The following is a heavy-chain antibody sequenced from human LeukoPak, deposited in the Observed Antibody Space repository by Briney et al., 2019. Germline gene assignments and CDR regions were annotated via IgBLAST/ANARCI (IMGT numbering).Heavy chain of an antibody. V-gene: IGHV4-38-2*02. CDR2: IYHSGST. CDR3: ARDLLNRYCSSTSCPGWFDP. CDR1: GYSISSGYY. D-gene: IGHD2-2*01. J-gene: IGHJ5*01. Sequence: SETLSLTWAVSGYSISSGYYWGWIRQPLGKGLEWIGSIYHSGSTYYNPSLKSRVTISVDTSKNQFSLKLSSVTAADTAVYYCARDLLNRYCSSTSCPGWFDPWGQGTLVTVSS.